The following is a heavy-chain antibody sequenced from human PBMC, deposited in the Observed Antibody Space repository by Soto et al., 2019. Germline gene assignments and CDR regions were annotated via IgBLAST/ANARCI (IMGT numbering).Heavy chain of an antibody. D-gene: IGHD6-13*01. CDR2: ISYDGSNK. V-gene: IGHV3-30*18. CDR3: AKDSSSWSLYYYYGMDV. Sequence: QVQLVESGGGVVQPGRSLRLSCAASGFTFSSYGMHWVRQAPGKGLEWVAVISYDGSNKYYADSVKGRFTISRDNSKNTLYLQMNSLRAEDTAVYYCAKDSSSWSLYYYYGMDVWGQGTTVTVSS. CDR1: GFTFSSYG. J-gene: IGHJ6*02.